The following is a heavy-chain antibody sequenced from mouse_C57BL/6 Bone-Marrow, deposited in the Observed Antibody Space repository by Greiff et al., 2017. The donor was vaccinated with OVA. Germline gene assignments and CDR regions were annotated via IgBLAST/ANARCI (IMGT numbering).Heavy chain of an antibody. D-gene: IGHD2-3*01. Sequence: VQLKESGAELVRPGASVKLSCTASGFNIKDDYMHWVKQRPEQGLEWIGWIDPENGDTEYASKFQGKATITADTSSNTAYLQLSSLTSEDTAVYYCTALYDRAYWGQGTLVTVSA. CDR2: IDPENGDT. V-gene: IGHV14-4*01. J-gene: IGHJ3*01. CDR3: TALYDRAY. CDR1: GFNIKDDY.